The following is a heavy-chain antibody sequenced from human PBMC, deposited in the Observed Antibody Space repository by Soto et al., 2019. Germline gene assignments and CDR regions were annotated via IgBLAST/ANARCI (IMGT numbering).Heavy chain of an antibody. J-gene: IGHJ4*02. V-gene: IGHV4-30-2*01. D-gene: IGHD5-12*01. CDR3: ARGQSIVAAIDYFDY. CDR2: VYQSGRT. Sequence: QPQLQESGSGLVKPSQTLSLTCSVSGAYVSSAGYSWSWIRQPPGKGLEGIGYVYQSGRTYGSVTTSSNPSLKNQVTKSVDRSTNQFALKLISVTAADTAVYFCARGQSIVAAIDYFDYWGQGSLVTVSS. CDR1: GAYVSSAGYS.